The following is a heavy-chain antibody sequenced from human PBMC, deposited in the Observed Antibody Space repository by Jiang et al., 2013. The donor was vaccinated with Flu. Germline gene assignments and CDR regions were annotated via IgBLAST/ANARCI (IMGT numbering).Heavy chain of an antibody. V-gene: IGHV3-33*01. D-gene: IGHD2-21*02. J-gene: IGHJ4*02. Sequence: YADFVKGRFTISRDNSKNTLYLQMNSLRDEDTGVYYCARDSDTDYYFDFWGQGTLVTVSS. CDR3: ARDSDTDYYFDF.